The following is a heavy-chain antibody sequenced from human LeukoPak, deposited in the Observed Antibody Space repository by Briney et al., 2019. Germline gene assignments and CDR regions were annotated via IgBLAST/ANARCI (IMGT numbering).Heavy chain of an antibody. CDR3: ASHAVAGTVYYYYYGMDV. J-gene: IGHJ6*02. CDR2: ISSSSSYI. D-gene: IGHD6-19*01. V-gene: IGHV3-21*01. Sequence: GGSLRLSCAASGFTFSSYSMNWVRQAPGKGLEWVSSISSSSSYIYYADSVKGRFTISRDNAKNSLYLQTNSLRAEDTAVYYCASHAVAGTVYYYYYGMDVWGQGTTVTVSS. CDR1: GFTFSSYS.